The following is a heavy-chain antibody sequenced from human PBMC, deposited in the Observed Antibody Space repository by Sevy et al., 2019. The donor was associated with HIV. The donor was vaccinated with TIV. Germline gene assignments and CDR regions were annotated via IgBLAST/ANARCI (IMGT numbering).Heavy chain of an antibody. CDR1: GFTFNNYA. CDR3: ARDVDTDILSWAKYFDS. Sequence: GGSLRLSCAASGFTFNNYAINWVRQAPGKGLEWVSIISGNGAKTYYTDSVKGRFTISRDNSKNTVSLQMSGLRAEDTAVYYCARDVDTDILSWAKYFDSWGQGTLVTVSS. CDR2: ISGNGAKT. D-gene: IGHD5-12*01. V-gene: IGHV3-23*01. J-gene: IGHJ4*02.